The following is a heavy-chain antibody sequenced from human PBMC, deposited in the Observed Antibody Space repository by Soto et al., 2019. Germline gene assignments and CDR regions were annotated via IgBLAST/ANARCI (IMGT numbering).Heavy chain of an antibody. CDR3: VRQGIGSLHGLVDV. D-gene: IGHD1-26*01. Sequence: QVQLQQSGPGLVKHSETLSLTCTVSSGPSSSNNWGWIRQSPGRRLEWIGYVYNTGGTSYNPSLKSRVTISADTSANHISLTLSFVTAADTAIYYCVRQGIGSLHGLVDVWGQGTTVSVSS. J-gene: IGHJ6*02. CDR2: VYNTGGT. CDR1: SGPSSSNN. V-gene: IGHV4-59*08.